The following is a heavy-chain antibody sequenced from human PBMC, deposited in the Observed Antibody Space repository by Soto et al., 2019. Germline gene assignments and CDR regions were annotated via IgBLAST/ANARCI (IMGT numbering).Heavy chain of an antibody. CDR1: GFTFSSYS. CDR3: AREFMDIVATIDY. CDR2: ISSSSSTI. Sequence: EVQLVESGGGLVQPGGSLRLSCAASGFTFSSYSMKWFRQAPGKGLEWVSYISSSSSTIYYADSVKGRFTISRDNAKNSLYLQMNSLRAEDTAVYYCAREFMDIVATIDYWGQGTLVTVSS. V-gene: IGHV3-48*01. J-gene: IGHJ4*02. D-gene: IGHD5-12*01.